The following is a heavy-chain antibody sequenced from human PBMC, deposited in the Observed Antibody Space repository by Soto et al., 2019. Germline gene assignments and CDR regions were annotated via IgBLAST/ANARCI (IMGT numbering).Heavy chain of an antibody. J-gene: IGHJ4*02. V-gene: IGHV4-59*08. D-gene: IGHD1-26*01. CDR1: GGSISSYY. Sequence: SETLSLTCTVSGGSISSYYWSWIRQPPGKKLEWIGYIHYSGSTNYNPSLKSRVTISVDTSKNQFSLKLTSVTAADTAVYYCARHALLTLVAAGHSDYWGQGTLVTVSS. CDR3: ARHALLTLVAAGHSDY. CDR2: IHYSGST.